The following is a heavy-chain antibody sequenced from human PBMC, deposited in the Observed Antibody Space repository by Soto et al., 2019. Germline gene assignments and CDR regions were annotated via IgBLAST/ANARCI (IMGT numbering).Heavy chain of an antibody. CDR2: IDPSDSYT. CDR3: ARLQAAAGDNDLTFDY. D-gene: IGHD6-13*01. Sequence: EVQLVQSGAEVKKPGESLRISCNGSGYSFTSYWISWVRQMPGKGLEWMGRIDPSDSYTNYSPSFQGHVTISDDKSIRTAYLQWSSLKTSDTAMYYCARLQAAAGDNDLTFDYWGQGTLVTVSS. J-gene: IGHJ4*02. CDR1: GYSFTSYW. V-gene: IGHV5-10-1*01.